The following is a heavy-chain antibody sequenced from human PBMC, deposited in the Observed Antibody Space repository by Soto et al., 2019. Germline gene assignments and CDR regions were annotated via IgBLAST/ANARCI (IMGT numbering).Heavy chain of an antibody. Sequence: GGSLRLSCAASGFTFSSYGMHWVRQAPGKGLEWVAVIWYDGSNKYYADSVKGRFTISRDNSKNTLYLQMNSLRAEDTAVYYCARDQASWVYYGSGSPPPHYYYYYGMDVWGQGTTVTVSS. CDR3: ARDQASWVYYGSGSPPPHYYYYYGMDV. CDR1: GFTFSSYG. D-gene: IGHD3-10*01. J-gene: IGHJ6*02. CDR2: IWYDGSNK. V-gene: IGHV3-33*01.